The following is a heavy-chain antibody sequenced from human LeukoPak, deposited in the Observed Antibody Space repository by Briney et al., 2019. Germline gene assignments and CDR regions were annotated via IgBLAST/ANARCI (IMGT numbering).Heavy chain of an antibody. CDR2: ISGYSGNT. V-gene: IGHV1-18*01. CDR3: ARDLPLGSLGGSTFDY. Sequence: AASVKVSCKASGYTFTNYGISWVRQAPGQGLEWMGWISGYSGNTNYVQKLQGRVTMTTDTSTSTAYMELRSLRSDDTAVYYCARDLPLGSLGGSTFDYWGQRTLVTASS. CDR1: GYTFTNYG. J-gene: IGHJ4*02. D-gene: IGHD2-15*01.